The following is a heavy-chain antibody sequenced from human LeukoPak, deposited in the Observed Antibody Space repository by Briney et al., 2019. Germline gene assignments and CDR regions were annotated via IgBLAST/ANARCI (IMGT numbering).Heavy chain of an antibody. J-gene: IGHJ4*02. CDR3: ANRHSSSWYQFDY. V-gene: IGHV3-30*02. CDR2: IRYDGSNK. Sequence: PGGSLRLSCAASGFTFSSYGMHWVRQAPGKGLEWVAFIRYDGSNKYYADSVKGRFTISRDNSKNTLYLQTNSLRAEDTAVYYCANRHSSSWYQFDYWGQGTLVTVSS. D-gene: IGHD6-13*01. CDR1: GFTFSSYG.